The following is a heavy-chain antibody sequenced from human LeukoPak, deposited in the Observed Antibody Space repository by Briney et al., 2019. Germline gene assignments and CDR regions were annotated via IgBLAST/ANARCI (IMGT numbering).Heavy chain of an antibody. V-gene: IGHV4-39*01. Sequence: PSETLSLTCTVSGGSISSSSYYWGWIRQPPGKGLEWIGSIYCSGSTYYNPSLKSRVTISVDTSKNQFSLKLSSVTAADTAVYYCARYRAAAGFDPWGQGTLVTVSS. J-gene: IGHJ5*02. CDR1: GGSISSSSYY. CDR2: IYCSGST. D-gene: IGHD6-13*01. CDR3: ARYRAAAGFDP.